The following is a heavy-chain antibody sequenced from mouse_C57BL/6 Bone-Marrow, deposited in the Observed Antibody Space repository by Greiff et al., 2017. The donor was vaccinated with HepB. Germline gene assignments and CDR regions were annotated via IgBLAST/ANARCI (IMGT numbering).Heavy chain of an antibody. V-gene: IGHV14-2*01. CDR1: GFNITDYY. CDR3: ASHELYF. CDR2: IDPEDGYT. D-gene: IGHD1-3*01. J-gene: IGHJ1*03. Sequence: VQLLQSGAELVKPGASLKLSCTASGFNITDYYMDWVNQRTEQGLVWIGSIDPEDGYTNYAPKFQGKATITLDTSSNTAYLQLSSLTSEDTAVYYCASHELYFWGRGTGVTVS.